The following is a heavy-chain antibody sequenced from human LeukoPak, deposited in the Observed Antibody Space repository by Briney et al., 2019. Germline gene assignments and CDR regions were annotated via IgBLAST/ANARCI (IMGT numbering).Heavy chain of an antibody. J-gene: IGHJ4*02. V-gene: IGHV1-69*04. Sequence: SVKVSCKASGGTFSSYAISWVRQAPGQGLEWMGRIIPILGIANYAQKFQGRVTITADKSTSTAYMELSSLRSEDTAVYYCARGPDGRGVPAAGGSGYYYGTLDYWGLGTLVTVSS. CDR1: GGTFSSYA. D-gene: IGHD3-22*01. CDR2: IIPILGIA. CDR3: ARGPDGRGVPAAGGSGYYYGTLDY.